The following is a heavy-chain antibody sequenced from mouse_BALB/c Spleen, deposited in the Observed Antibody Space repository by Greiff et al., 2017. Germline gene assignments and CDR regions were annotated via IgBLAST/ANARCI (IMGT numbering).Heavy chain of an antibody. CDR2: ISSGGSYT. Sequence: EVKVEESGGGLVKPGGSLKLSCAASGFTFSSYAMSWVRQTPEKRLEWVATISSGGSYTYYPDSVKGRFTISRDNAKNTLYLQMSSLRSEDTAMYYCARHDDGFDYWGQGTTLTVSS. J-gene: IGHJ2*01. CDR3: ARHDDGFDY. V-gene: IGHV5-9-3*01. D-gene: IGHD2-3*01. CDR1: GFTFSSYA.